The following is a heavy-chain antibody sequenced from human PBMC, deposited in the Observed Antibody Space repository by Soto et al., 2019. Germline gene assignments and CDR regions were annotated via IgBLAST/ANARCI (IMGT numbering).Heavy chain of an antibody. Sequence: PSETLSLTCTVSGGSIISGGYYWSWIRQHPGKGLEGIGDIYYSGSTYYNPSLKSRVTIAVDTSKNQFSLKLSSVTAADTAVYYCARDRIAAAGPSGVGYYYYGMDVWGQGTTVTVSS. CDR1: GGSIISGGYY. J-gene: IGHJ6*02. D-gene: IGHD6-13*01. CDR3: ARDRIAAAGPSGVGYYYYGMDV. CDR2: IYYSGST. V-gene: IGHV4-31*03.